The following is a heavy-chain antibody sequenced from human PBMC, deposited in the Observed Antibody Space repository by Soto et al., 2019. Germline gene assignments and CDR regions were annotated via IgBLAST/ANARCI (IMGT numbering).Heavy chain of an antibody. CDR2: ISWAGSST. V-gene: IGHV3-43D*04. D-gene: IGHD3-22*01. Sequence: EVQLVESGGVVVQRGESLRLSCAASGFTFDDHAMHWVRQAPGKGLEWVALISWAGSSTYYADSVRGRFTISRDNKKNFLYLQMNSLRGEDTARYYCARVGIHYERSGHFDHWGQGTLVTVSS. J-gene: IGHJ4*02. CDR3: ARVGIHYERSGHFDH. CDR1: GFTFDDHA.